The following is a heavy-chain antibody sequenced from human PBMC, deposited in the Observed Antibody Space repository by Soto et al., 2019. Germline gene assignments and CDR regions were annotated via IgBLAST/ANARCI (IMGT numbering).Heavy chain of an antibody. Sequence: QVPLVQSGAEVKKPGASVKVSCKASGYTFISNAIHWVRQAPGQRLEWMGWINTVSGDTKYSQKFQGRLTITRDTSASTAYMELSSLRSEDTAILYCARGGDSSRYFFEFWGQGTLVTVSS. V-gene: IGHV1-3*04. CDR2: INTVSGDT. CDR1: GYTFISNA. CDR3: ARGGDSSRYFFEF. J-gene: IGHJ4*02. D-gene: IGHD6-13*01.